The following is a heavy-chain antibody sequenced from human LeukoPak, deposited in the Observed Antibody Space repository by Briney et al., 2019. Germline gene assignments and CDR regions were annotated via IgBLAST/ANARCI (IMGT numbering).Heavy chain of an antibody. V-gene: IGHV1-46*01. D-gene: IGHD3-22*01. CDR1: GYTFTSYY. Sequence: ASVKVSCKASGYTFTSYYMHWVRQAPGQGLEWMGIINPSGGSTSYAQKFQGRVTMTRDMSTSTVYMELSSLRSEDTAVYYCARLMGDSSGYSYFDYWGQGTLATVSS. J-gene: IGHJ4*02. CDR2: INPSGGST. CDR3: ARLMGDSSGYSYFDY.